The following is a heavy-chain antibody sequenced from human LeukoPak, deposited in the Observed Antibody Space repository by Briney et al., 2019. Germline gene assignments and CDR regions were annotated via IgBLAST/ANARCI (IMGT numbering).Heavy chain of an antibody. D-gene: IGHD1-1*01. CDR1: GFTFSNAW. CDR3: AREGTGTFDQ. V-gene: IGHV3-7*04. J-gene: IGHJ4*02. CDR2: IKQDGSDK. Sequence: PGGSLRLSCAASGFTFSNAWMSWIRQAPGKGLQWVANIKQDGSDKYYVDSMKGRFTISRDNAKNSLYLQMNSLRAEGTAVYYCAREGTGTFDQWGQGTLVTVSS.